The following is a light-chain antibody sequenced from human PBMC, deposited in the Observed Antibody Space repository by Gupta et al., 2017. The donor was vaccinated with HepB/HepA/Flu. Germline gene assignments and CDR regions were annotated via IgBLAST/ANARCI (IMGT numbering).Light chain of an antibody. CDR2: QVS. Sequence: DVVVTQSPLSMPVTLGQPASISCRSSQSLVFSDGNTFLHWFQQRPGQSPRRLLYQVSKRDSGVPERFSGSGSGTDFTLRISRVEAEDVAIYYCVQGTHWPTFGGGTKVEIK. V-gene: IGKV2-30*01. J-gene: IGKJ4*01. CDR1: QSLVFSDGNTF. CDR3: VQGTHWPT.